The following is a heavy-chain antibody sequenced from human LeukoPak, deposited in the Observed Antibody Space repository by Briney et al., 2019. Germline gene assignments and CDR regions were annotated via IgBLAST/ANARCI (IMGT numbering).Heavy chain of an antibody. CDR2: ISSSISSV. CDR1: GFMFTNYW. J-gene: IGHJ4*02. V-gene: IGHV3-48*02. D-gene: IGHD3-10*01. Sequence: GGSLRLSCVGSGFMFTNYWMNWVRQAPGKGLEWVSYISSSISSVYYADSVKGRFTISRDNAKNSLYLQMNSLRDEDTAVYYCARSMVRGVIEALDYWGQGTLVTVSS. CDR3: ARSMVRGVIEALDY.